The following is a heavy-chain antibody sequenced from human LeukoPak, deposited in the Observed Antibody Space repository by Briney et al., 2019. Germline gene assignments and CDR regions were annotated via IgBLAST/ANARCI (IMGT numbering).Heavy chain of an antibody. CDR3: VRDGDAYNFDF. V-gene: IGHV3-74*01. Sequence: GGSLRLSCATSGFTLSLAWMHWIRQAPGKGLEWVSRIKNDGSYTNYADSVKGRFTISRDNARNTLNLHMISLRAEDTAVYFCVRDGDAYNFDFWGQGVLVTVSS. CDR2: IKNDGSYT. D-gene: IGHD5-24*01. J-gene: IGHJ4*02. CDR1: GFTLSLAW.